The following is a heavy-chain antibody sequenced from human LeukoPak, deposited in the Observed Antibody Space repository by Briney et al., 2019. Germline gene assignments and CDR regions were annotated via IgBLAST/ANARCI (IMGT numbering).Heavy chain of an antibody. V-gene: IGHV3-15*01. CDR2: IKSKTDGGTT. CDR1: GFTFSNAW. D-gene: IGHD3-10*01. Sequence: GGSLRLSCAASGFTFSNAWMSWVRQAPGKGLEWVGRIKSKTDGGTTDYAAPVKGRFTISRDDSKNTLYLQMNSQKTEDTAVYYCTTASITMVRGVMDLDYWGQGTLVTVSS. CDR3: TTASITMVRGVMDLDY. J-gene: IGHJ4*02.